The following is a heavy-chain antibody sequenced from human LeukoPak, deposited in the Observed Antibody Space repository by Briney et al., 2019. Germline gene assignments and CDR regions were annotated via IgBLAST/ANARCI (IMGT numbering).Heavy chain of an antibody. D-gene: IGHD2-15*01. CDR2: ISSTSSNI. V-gene: IGHV3-21*01. Sequence: PGGSLRLSCAASGFTFSSYSINWVRQAPGKGLEWVSSISSTSSNIYYADSVKGRFTISRDNAKNSLYLQMNSLGAEDTAVYYCARPFFEDCSDGSCYYYYYMDVWGKGTTVTVSS. CDR3: ARPFFEDCSDGSCYYYYYMDV. J-gene: IGHJ6*03. CDR1: GFTFSSYS.